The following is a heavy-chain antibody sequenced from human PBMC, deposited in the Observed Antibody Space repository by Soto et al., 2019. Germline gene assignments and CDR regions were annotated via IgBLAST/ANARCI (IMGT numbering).Heavy chain of an antibody. V-gene: IGHV3-23*01. CDR1: GVTFSSYA. D-gene: IGHD3-10*01. CDR3: ARGDRGGSGSPASYYYSGLDV. CDR2: VIAGGDMT. J-gene: IGHJ6*02. Sequence: DVQLLESGGDLVQPGGSLRLSCAASGVTFSSYAMSWVRQAPGKGLEWVSSVIAGGDMTYYSDSVKGRFTISRDNSNNALFLQMNRLRAEDTALYYCARGDRGGSGSPASYYYSGLDVWGQGTTVTVSS.